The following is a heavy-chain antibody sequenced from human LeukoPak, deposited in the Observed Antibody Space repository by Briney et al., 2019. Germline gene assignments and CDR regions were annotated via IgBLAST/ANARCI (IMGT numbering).Heavy chain of an antibody. V-gene: IGHV3-49*04. CDR3: TRGYGDYVY. CDR2: IRSKAYGGTT. D-gene: IGHD4-17*01. Sequence: PGRSLRLSCTASGFTFGDYAMSWVRQAPGKGLEWVAIIRSKAYGGTTEYAASVKGRFTISRDDSKSVAYLQMSSLKTDDTAVYYCTRGYGDYVYWGQGTLVSVSS. J-gene: IGHJ4*02. CDR1: GFTFGDYA.